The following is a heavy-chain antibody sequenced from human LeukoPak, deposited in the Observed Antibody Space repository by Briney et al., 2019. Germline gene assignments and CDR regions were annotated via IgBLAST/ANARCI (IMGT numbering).Heavy chain of an antibody. Sequence: GGSLRLSCEASGFTFSSYAMSWVRQAPGKGLEWVSAISGSGGSTYYADSVKGRFTISRDNSKNTLYLQMNSLRAEDTAVYYCAKCYDSSGYYYRDAFDIWGQGTMVTVSS. J-gene: IGHJ3*02. CDR3: AKCYDSSGYYYRDAFDI. V-gene: IGHV3-23*01. D-gene: IGHD3-22*01. CDR2: ISGSGGST. CDR1: GFTFSSYA.